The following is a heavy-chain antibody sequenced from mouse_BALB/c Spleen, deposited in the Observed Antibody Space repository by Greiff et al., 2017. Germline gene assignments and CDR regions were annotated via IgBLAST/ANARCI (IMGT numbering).Heavy chain of an antibody. Sequence: EVMLMESGGGLVKPGGSLKLSCAASGFTFSSYAMSWVRQTPEKRLEWVATISSGGSYTYYPDSVKGRFTISRDNAKNTLYLQMSSLRSEDTAMYYCARMRKENYSDVWGAGTTVTVSS. CDR1: GFTFSSYA. J-gene: IGHJ1*01. CDR2: ISSGGSYT. CDR3: ARMRKENYSDV. V-gene: IGHV5-9-1*01.